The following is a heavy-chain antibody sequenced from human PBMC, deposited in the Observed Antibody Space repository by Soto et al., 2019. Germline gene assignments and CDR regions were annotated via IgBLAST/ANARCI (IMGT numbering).Heavy chain of an antibody. D-gene: IGHD2-15*01. Sequence: EVQLLESGGGLVHPGGSLRLSCAASGFTFSTYEMSWVRQAPGKGLEWVSFISVSGENTHYADSVKGRFTISRDNSKNTRDRQVDSLRAEDTALYYCAEGWWLDYWGQGTLVTVSS. V-gene: IGHV3-23*01. CDR3: AEGWWLDY. J-gene: IGHJ4*02. CDR1: GFTFSTYE. CDR2: ISVSGENT.